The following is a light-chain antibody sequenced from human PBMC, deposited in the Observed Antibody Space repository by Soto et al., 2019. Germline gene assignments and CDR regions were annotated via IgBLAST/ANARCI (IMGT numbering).Light chain of an antibody. J-gene: IGKJ3*01. CDR2: AAS. V-gene: IGKV1-39*01. CDR3: QQSSTAPFT. CDR1: QNINTY. Sequence: HLTQSPSSLSASVLERFTIAFRASQNINTYLNWYHQKPGKAPKPLIFAASSLQSGAPSRFSGSGSRTDSPLPTSSLQPEDFATYSCQQSSTAPFTFGPGTRWIS.